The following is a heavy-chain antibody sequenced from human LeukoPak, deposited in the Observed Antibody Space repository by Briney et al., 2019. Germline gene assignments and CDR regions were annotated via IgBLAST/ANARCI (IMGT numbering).Heavy chain of an antibody. D-gene: IGHD4-17*01. CDR3: ARQADGDSVSQYYYYMDV. Sequence: GGSLRLSSEASGFRFFKYEMNWVRQAPGKGLEWVSYIISSGSTKYYADSVKGRFTISRDNAKNSLYLEMNSLRVDDTAVYYCARQADGDSVSQYYYYMDVWGKGTTVTVSS. CDR1: GFRFFKYE. V-gene: IGHV3-48*03. J-gene: IGHJ6*03. CDR2: IISSGSTK.